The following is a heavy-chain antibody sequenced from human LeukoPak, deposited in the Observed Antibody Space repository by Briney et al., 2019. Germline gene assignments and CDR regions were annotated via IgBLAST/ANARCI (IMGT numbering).Heavy chain of an antibody. D-gene: IGHD6-13*01. Sequence: GGSLRLSCAASGFTFDDYAMHWVRQAPGKGLEWVSGISWNSGSIGYADSVKGRFTISRDNAKNSLYLQMNSLRAEDMALYYCAKDMLHWYGLDYWGQGTLVTVSS. V-gene: IGHV3-9*03. J-gene: IGHJ4*02. CDR3: AKDMLHWYGLDY. CDR2: ISWNSGSI. CDR1: GFTFDDYA.